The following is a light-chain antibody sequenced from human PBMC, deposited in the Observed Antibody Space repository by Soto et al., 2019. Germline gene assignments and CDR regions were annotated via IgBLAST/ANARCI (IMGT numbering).Light chain of an antibody. V-gene: IGKV1-9*01. J-gene: IGKJ4*01. CDR3: QQLNTYPLT. CDR1: QGISSY. Sequence: IQLTQSPSSLSASVGDRVTITCRASQGISSYLAWYQRKPGKAPKLLIYAASTLQSGVPSRFSGSGSGTDFTLTINSLQPEDFATYYCQQLNTYPLTFGGGTKVDIK. CDR2: AAS.